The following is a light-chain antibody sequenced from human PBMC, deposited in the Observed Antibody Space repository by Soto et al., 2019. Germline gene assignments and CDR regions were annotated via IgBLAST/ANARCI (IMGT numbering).Light chain of an antibody. J-gene: IGLJ2*01. V-gene: IGLV2-23*01. Sequence: ALTQPASVSGSPGQSITVSCTGTSTDVGTYNLVSWYQQHPGKAPKLIIYEGSKRPSGVSNRFSGSKSGNTASLTISGLQAEDEADYYCCSYAGSRTFTFGGGTKLTVL. CDR2: EGS. CDR1: STDVGTYNL. CDR3: CSYAGSRTFT.